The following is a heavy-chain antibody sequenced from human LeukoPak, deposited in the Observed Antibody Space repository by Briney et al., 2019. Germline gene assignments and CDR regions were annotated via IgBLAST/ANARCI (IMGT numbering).Heavy chain of an antibody. D-gene: IGHD3-10*01. CDR1: GFTFSSHL. CDR2: ISGSGGST. CDR3: AKALPVRGVIIDY. Sequence: GGSLRLSCAASGFTFSSHLMHWVRQAPGKGLEWVSAISGSGGSTYYADSVKGRFTISRDNSKNTLYLQMNSLRAEDTAVYYCAKALPVRGVIIDYWGQGTLVTVSS. J-gene: IGHJ4*02. V-gene: IGHV3-23*01.